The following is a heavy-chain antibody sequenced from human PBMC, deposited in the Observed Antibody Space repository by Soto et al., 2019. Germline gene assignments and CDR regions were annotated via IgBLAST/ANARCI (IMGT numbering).Heavy chain of an antibody. CDR2: IIPILGIA. V-gene: IGHV1-69*04. CDR1: GGTFSSYT. J-gene: IGHJ5*02. CDR3: ARDLRGYSGYDSPNWFDP. Sequence: GASVKVSCKASGGTFSSYTISWVRQAPGQGLEWMGRIIPILGIANYAQKFQGRVTITADKSTSTAYMELSSLRSEDTALYYCARDLRGYSGYDSPNWFDPWGQGTLVTVSS. D-gene: IGHD5-12*01.